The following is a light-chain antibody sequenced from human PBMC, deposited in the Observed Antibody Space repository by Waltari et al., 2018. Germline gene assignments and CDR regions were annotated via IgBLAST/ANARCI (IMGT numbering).Light chain of an antibody. J-gene: IGLJ3*02. CDR1: SSDFGSYNL. CDR3: CSYAGSSTWV. V-gene: IGLV2-23*01. CDR2: EGS. Sequence: QSALTQPASVSGSPGQSITISCTGPSSDFGSYNLVSWYQQHPGKAPKLMMYEGSKRPSGVSNRFSGSKSGNTASLTISGLQAEDEADYYCCSYAGSSTWVFGGGTKLTVL.